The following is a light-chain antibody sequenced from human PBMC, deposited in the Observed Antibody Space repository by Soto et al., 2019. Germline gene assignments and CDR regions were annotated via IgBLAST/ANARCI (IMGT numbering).Light chain of an antibody. Sequence: EIVLTQSPGTLSLSPGERATLSCRASQSVSSNYLAWYQQKPGQAPRLLIYGASSRATGIPDRLSGSGSGTDFTLTISRLEPEDFAVYYCQQYGSSPTTFGQGTKVDIK. CDR1: QSVSSNY. J-gene: IGKJ1*01. CDR2: GAS. CDR3: QQYGSSPTT. V-gene: IGKV3-20*01.